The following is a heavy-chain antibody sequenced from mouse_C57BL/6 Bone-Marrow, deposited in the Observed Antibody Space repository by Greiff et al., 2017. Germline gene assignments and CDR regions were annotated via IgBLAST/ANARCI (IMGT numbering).Heavy chain of an antibody. Sequence: EVQLQQSGTVLARPGASVKMSCKTSGYTFTSYWMHWVKQRPGQGLEWIGAIYPGNSDTSYNQKFKGKAKLTAVTSASTAYMELSSLTNEDSAVYYGTRKRSSTMVTTGFDCWGQGTTLTVSS. CDR2: IYPGNSDT. CDR1: GYTFTSYW. D-gene: IGHD2-2*01. CDR3: TRKRSSTMVTTGFDC. V-gene: IGHV1-5*01. J-gene: IGHJ2*01.